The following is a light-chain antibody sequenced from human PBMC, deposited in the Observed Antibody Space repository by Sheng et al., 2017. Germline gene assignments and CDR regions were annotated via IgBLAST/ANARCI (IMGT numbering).Light chain of an antibody. CDR1: KLGDKY. J-gene: IGLJ2*01. Sequence: SYDLTQPPSVSVSPGQTASITCSGDKLGDKYACWYQQKPGQSPVLLIYQDSKRPSGIPERFSGSNSGNTVTLTISGTQAMDEADYYCQAWDSSTVVFGGGTKLTVL. V-gene: IGLV3-1*01. CDR3: QAWDSSTVV. CDR2: QDS.